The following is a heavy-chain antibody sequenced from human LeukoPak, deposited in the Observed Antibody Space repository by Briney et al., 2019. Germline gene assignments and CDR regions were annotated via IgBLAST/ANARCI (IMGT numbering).Heavy chain of an antibody. D-gene: IGHD4-17*01. J-gene: IGHJ4*02. CDR2: IWYDGSNK. CDR1: GFTFSSYG. CDR3: ASCRLNDYGDYDAFDY. V-gene: IGHV3-33*01. Sequence: GGSLRLSCAASGFTFSSYGMHWVRQAPGKGLEWVAVIWYDGSNKYYADSVKGRFTISRDNSKNTLYLQMNSLRAEDTAVYYCASCRLNDYGDYDAFDYWGQGTLVTASS.